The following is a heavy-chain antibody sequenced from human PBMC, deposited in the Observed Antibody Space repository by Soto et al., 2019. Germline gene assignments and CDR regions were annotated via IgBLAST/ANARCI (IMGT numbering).Heavy chain of an antibody. J-gene: IGHJ4*02. D-gene: IGHD6-19*01. CDR3: ARLSSSGWPIDS. CDR2: TYYSENT. Sequence: SETLSLTCTVSGGSISSGGYYWNWIRQHPGKGLEWIGYTYYSENTYYNPSLNSRITISADTSKDQFSLKLSSVTAADTAVYYCARLSSSGWPIDSWGQGTLVTVSS. CDR1: GGSISSGGYY. V-gene: IGHV4-31*03.